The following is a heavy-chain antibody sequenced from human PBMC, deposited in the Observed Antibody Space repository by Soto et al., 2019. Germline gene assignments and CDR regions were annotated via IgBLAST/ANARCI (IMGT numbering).Heavy chain of an antibody. CDR3: ARQPLHRVGSSISTLDI. CDR2: IWIGRHT. D-gene: IGHD1-26*01. J-gene: IGHJ3*02. CDR1: SSSIFNGNFN. V-gene: IGHV4-39*01. Sequence: SETLSINCAVPSSSIFNGNFNWAYICKSPGTVLEWMGSIWIGRHTYFNQYLTNQLNISADTSKIQFSLNPNSVTAADTAVYYCARQPLHRVGSSISTLDIWGQGTVVT.